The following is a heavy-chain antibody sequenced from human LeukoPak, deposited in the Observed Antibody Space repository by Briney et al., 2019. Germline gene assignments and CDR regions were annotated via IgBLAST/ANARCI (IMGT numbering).Heavy chain of an antibody. Sequence: GGSLRLSCTASGFTFSRYEINWVRQAPGKGLEWISYISGSGSTIYYADSVKGRFTISRDNAKNSLYLQMNSLRAEDTAVYYCARETAYWFDPWGQGTLVTVSS. D-gene: IGHD2-21*02. V-gene: IGHV3-48*03. CDR3: ARETAYWFDP. CDR2: ISGSGSTI. CDR1: GFTFSRYE. J-gene: IGHJ5*02.